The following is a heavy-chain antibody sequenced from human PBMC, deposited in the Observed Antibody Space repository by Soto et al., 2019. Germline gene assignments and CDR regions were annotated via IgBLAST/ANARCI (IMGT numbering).Heavy chain of an antibody. J-gene: IGHJ4*02. CDR2: ITDTGGDA. V-gene: IGHV3-23*01. CDR1: GLTFGSRA. Sequence: GVLRLSCVASGLTFGSRAMTWVRQAPGEGLQWVSTITDTGGDAKYADSVRGRFVISRDNSKKTLYLQMTSFTAEDSAMYYCARGSTDSYPGSRIFDFWGRGTLVTVSS. CDR3: ARGSTDSYPGSRIFDF. D-gene: IGHD3-10*01.